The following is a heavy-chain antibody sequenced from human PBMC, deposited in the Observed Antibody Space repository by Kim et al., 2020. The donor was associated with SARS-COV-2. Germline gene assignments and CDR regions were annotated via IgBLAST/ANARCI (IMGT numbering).Heavy chain of an antibody. CDR1: GFTFSSYS. V-gene: IGHV3-21*01. J-gene: IGHJ6*02. CDR3: ARGLVRELSYYYGMDV. Sequence: GGSLRLSCAASGFTFSSYSMNWVRQAPGKGLEWVSSISSSSSYIYYADSVKGRFTISRDNAKNSLYLQMNSLRAEDTAVYYCARGLVRELSYYYGMDVWGQGTTVTVSS. D-gene: IGHD1-26*01. CDR2: ISSSSSYI.